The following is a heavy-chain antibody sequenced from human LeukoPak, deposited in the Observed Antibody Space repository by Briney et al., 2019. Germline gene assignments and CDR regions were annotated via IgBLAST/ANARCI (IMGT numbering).Heavy chain of an antibody. Sequence: GGSLRLSCAASGFTFSSYTMHWVRQAPGKGLEWVAVISYDGSNKYYADSVKGRFTISRDNSKNMLYLQMNSLRTEDTAVYYCTKDQYKFGELFGYDFWGQGTLVTVSS. CDR1: GFTFSSYT. D-gene: IGHD3-10*01. CDR2: ISYDGSNK. J-gene: IGHJ4*02. V-gene: IGHV3-30-3*01. CDR3: TKDQYKFGELFGYDF.